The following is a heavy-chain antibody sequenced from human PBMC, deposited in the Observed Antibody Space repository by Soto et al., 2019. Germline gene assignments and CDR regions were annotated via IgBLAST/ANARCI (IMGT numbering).Heavy chain of an antibody. Sequence: SVKVSCKASGGTFSSYAISWVRQAPGQGLEWMGGIIPIFGTANYAQKFQDRVTITADESTSTVYMELSSLRSDDTAVYYCARGGLIGPVDYWGQGTLVTVSS. CDR2: IIPIFGTA. CDR3: ARGGLIGPVDY. D-gene: IGHD2-21*01. CDR1: GGTFSSYA. V-gene: IGHV1-69*13. J-gene: IGHJ4*02.